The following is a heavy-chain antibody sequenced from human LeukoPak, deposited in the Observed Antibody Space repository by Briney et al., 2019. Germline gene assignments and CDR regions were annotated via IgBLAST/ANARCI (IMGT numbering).Heavy chain of an antibody. CDR2: ITSSSSAI. J-gene: IGHJ4*02. D-gene: IGHD5-12*01. V-gene: IGHV3-48*04. CDR3: ARDNRGYDY. Sequence: GGSLRLSCAVSGFTFSTYSMNWVRQAPGKGLEWISYITSSSSAIYYTDSVKGRFTVSRDNAKNSLYLQMNSLRAEDTAVYYCARDNRGYDYWGQGTLVTVSS. CDR1: GFTFSTYS.